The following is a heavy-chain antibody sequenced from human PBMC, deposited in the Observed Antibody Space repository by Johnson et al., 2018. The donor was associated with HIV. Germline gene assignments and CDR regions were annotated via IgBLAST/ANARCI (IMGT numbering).Heavy chain of an antibody. V-gene: IGHV3-74*01. CDR2: MSNDGSST. Sequence: VQLVESGGGLVQPGGSRRLSCAASGFTFSSHWMHWVRQAPGKGLVWVSRMSNDGSSTNYADSVKGRFTISRDNSKNTLFLQMNSLGAEDTAVYYCARDRGAFDIWGQGTMVTVSS. CDR1: GFTFSSHW. CDR3: ARDRGAFDI. J-gene: IGHJ3*02.